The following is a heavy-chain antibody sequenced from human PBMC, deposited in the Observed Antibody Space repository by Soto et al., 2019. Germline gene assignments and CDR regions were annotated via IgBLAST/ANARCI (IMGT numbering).Heavy chain of an antibody. Sequence: ASVKVSCKASGYTFTGYYMHWVRQAPGQGLEWMGWINPNSGGTNYAQKFQGWVTMTRDTSISTAYMELSRLRSDDTAVYYCARDRGYGDYAHDYWGQGTLVTVS. V-gene: IGHV1-2*04. CDR2: INPNSGGT. CDR3: ARDRGYGDYAHDY. J-gene: IGHJ4*02. CDR1: GYTFTGYY. D-gene: IGHD4-17*01.